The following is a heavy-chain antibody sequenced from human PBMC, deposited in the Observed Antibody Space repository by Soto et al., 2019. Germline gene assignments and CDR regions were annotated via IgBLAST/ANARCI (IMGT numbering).Heavy chain of an antibody. CDR2: INHSGST. J-gene: IGHJ5*02. CDR3: ARYRYRSSRRFDP. V-gene: IGHV4-34*01. Sequence: PSETLSLTCAVYGGSFSGYYWSWIRQPPGKGLEWIGEINHSGSTNYNPSLKSRVTISVDTSKNQFSLKLSSVTAADTAVYYCARYRYRSSRRFDPWGQGTLVTVSS. D-gene: IGHD6-6*01. CDR1: GGSFSGYY.